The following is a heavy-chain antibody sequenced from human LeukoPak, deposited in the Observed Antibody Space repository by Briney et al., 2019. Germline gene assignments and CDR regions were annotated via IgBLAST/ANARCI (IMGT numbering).Heavy chain of an antibody. CDR1: GGTFSNYA. CDR3: ASLVGSGSNSDY. D-gene: IGHD3-22*01. Sequence: ASVKVSCKASGGTFSNYAISWVRQAPGQGLEWMGGIMPIFDTADYAQKFQGRITITADESTSTAYMELSSLRSEDTAVYYCASLVGSGSNSDYWGQGTLVTVSS. V-gene: IGHV1-69*13. CDR2: IMPIFDTA. J-gene: IGHJ4*02.